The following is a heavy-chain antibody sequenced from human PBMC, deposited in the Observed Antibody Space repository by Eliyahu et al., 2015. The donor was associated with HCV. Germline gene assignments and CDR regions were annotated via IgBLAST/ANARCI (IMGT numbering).Heavy chain of an antibody. Sequence: QLQMQESGPGLVKPSETLSLXCTVSGGSISSSSYYWGWIRQPPGXGLEWIGSIYYSGTTYYNPSLKSRVTISADTSKNHFSLRLSSVTAADTAVYYCASPGYYAQYYFDQWGQGTLVTVSS. CDR1: GGSISSSSYY. J-gene: IGHJ4*02. CDR2: IYYSGTT. D-gene: IGHD3-3*01. CDR3: ASPGYYAQYYFDQ. V-gene: IGHV4-39*02.